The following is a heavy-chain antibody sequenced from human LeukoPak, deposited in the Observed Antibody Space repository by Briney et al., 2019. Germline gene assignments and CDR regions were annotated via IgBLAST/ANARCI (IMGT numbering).Heavy chain of an antibody. D-gene: IGHD2-15*01. CDR3: ARDRCSGGSCYFDY. J-gene: IGHJ4*02. Sequence: GGSLRLSCAASGLTFSTYNMNWVRQAPGKGLEWVSYIDSSNSPIYYADSVKGRFTISRDNGKNSLYLQMNSLRDEDTAVHYCARDRCSGGSCYFDYWGQGTLVTVSS. V-gene: IGHV3-48*02. CDR1: GLTFSTYN. CDR2: IDSSNSPI.